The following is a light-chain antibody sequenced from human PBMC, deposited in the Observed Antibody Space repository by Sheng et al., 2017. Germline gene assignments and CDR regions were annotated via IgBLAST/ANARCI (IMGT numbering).Light chain of an antibody. CDR2: AAS. J-gene: IGKJ1*01. CDR3: QQSYSTPSWT. Sequence: DIQMTQSPSSLSASIGDRVTITCRASQGIGNYLNWYHQRPGKAPKLMIYAASSLQSGVPSRFSGSGSGTDFTLTISSLQPEDFATYYCQQSYSTPSWTSGQGTKVEIK. CDR1: QGIGNY. V-gene: IGKV1-39*01.